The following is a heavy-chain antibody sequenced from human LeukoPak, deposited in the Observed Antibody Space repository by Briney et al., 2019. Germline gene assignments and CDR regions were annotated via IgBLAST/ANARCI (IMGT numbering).Heavy chain of an antibody. Sequence: RPGGSLSLSVAAPDFTFIVYAMSWVGKAPGKGLEWVSGINWNGGSTGYADSVKGRFTISRDNAKNSLYLQMNSLRAEDTAVYYCASMTQDYWGQGTLVTVSS. CDR1: DFTFIVYA. CDR2: INWNGGST. V-gene: IGHV3-20*03. CDR3: ASMTQDY. D-gene: IGHD3-16*01. J-gene: IGHJ4*02.